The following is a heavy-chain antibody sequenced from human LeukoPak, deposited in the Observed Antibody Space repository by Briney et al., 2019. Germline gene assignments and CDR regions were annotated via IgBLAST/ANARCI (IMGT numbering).Heavy chain of an antibody. J-gene: IGHJ4*02. CDR3: ARYYYDSSGYQYYFDY. Sequence: SETLSLTCTVSGGSISSYYWSWIRQPPGKGLEWIGYIYYSGSTNYNPSLTSRVTISVDTSKNQFSLKLSSVTAADTAVYYCARYYYDSSGYQYYFDYWGQGTLVTVSS. D-gene: IGHD3-22*01. CDR2: IYYSGST. V-gene: IGHV4-59*01. CDR1: GGSISSYY.